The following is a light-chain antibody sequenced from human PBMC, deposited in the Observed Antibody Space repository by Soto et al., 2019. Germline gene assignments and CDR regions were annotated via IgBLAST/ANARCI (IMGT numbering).Light chain of an antibody. CDR1: QSVSSSY. J-gene: IGKJ1*01. Sequence: EIVLTQSPGTLSLSPGERATLSCRARQSVSSSYLAWYQQKPGQAPRLLIYGTSRRATPIPDRFSGSRCGTGFNLTISRLEPEDFAVYYWQQYGSSSWTCGQGTKVEIK. CDR3: QQYGSSSWT. V-gene: IGKV3-20*01. CDR2: GTS.